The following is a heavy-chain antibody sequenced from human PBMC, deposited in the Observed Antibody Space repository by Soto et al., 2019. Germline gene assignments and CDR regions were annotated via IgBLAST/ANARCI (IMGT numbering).Heavy chain of an antibody. Sequence: QVQLVESGGGVVQPGRSLRLSCAASGFIFSNYGMHWVRQAPGKGLEWVAVIWYDGSHESYADSVKGRFTISRDNSKNMLFLQMNSLRAEDTAVYYCARDRYSYDSRAYQGVDWYFDLWGRGTLVTVSS. CDR1: GFIFSNYG. V-gene: IGHV3-33*01. D-gene: IGHD3-22*01. J-gene: IGHJ2*01. CDR3: ARDRYSYDSRAYQGVDWYFDL. CDR2: IWYDGSHE.